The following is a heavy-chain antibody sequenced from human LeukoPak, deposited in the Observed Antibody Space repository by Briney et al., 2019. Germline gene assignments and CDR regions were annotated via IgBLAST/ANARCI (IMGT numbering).Heavy chain of an antibody. CDR3: VAEEYGTGSYYKSSV. D-gene: IGHD3-10*01. Sequence: SETLSLTCIVSAGSICSDALYWGWIRQSPGKGLEWIGSIHYTRSYSGTTYYNPSLESQVTVSTDRSKTLCSLKLTSVTAADTAVYYCVAEEYGTGSYYKSSVWGKGTLVTVSS. V-gene: IGHV4-39*01. CDR2: IHYTRSYSGTT. J-gene: IGHJ4*02. CDR1: AGSICSDALY.